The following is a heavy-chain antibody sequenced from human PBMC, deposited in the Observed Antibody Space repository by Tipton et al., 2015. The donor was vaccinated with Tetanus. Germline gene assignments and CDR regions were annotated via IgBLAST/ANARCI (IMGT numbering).Heavy chain of an antibody. CDR1: GGSISSYY. V-gene: IGHV4-59*01. J-gene: IGHJ6*02. CDR2: IYYSGST. D-gene: IGHD6-25*01. CDR3: ARMQRYGMDV. Sequence: TLSLTCTVSGGSISSYYWSWIRQPPGKGLEWIGYIYYSGSTHYNPSLKSRVTISVDTSKNQFSLKLTSVTAADTAVYYCARMQRYGMDVWGQGTTVTVSS.